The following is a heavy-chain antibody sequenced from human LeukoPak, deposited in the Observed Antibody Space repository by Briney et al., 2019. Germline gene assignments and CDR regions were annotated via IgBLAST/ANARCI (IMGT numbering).Heavy chain of an antibody. J-gene: IGHJ5*02. CDR2: INHSGST. D-gene: IGHD2-15*01. CDR1: GGSFSGYY. Sequence: SETLSLTCAVYGGSFSGYYWSWIRQPPAKGLEWIGEINHSGSTNYNPSLPSRVTISVDTSKNQFSLKLSTVTAADTAVYYCARGLPPIVVVVVSRRGRVNRWFDPWGQGTLVTVSA. V-gene: IGHV4-34*01. CDR3: ARGLPPIVVVVVSRRGRVNRWFDP.